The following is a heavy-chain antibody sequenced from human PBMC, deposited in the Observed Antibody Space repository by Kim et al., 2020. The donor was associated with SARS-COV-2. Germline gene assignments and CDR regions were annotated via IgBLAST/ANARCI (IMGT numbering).Heavy chain of an antibody. CDR1: GFTFNNAW. J-gene: IGHJ5*01. CDR3: TRDRLGRWDS. Sequence: GGSLRLSCAASGFTFNNAWMSWVRQAPGKGLEWVARIIRKSDGGATDYAASVKGEFTISRDDSKNMVYLQMNSLKTEDTAVYYCTRDRLGRWDS. CDR2: IIRKSDGGAT. V-gene: IGHV3-15*01. D-gene: IGHD7-27*01.